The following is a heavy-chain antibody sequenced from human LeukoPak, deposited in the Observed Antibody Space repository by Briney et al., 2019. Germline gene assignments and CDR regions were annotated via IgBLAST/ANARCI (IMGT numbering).Heavy chain of an antibody. CDR2: INPNSGGT. CDR1: GYTFTGYY. D-gene: IGHD3-10*01. CDR3: ARELDYDGRTYYFDY. J-gene: IGHJ4*02. V-gene: IGHV1-2*02. Sequence: ASVKVSCKASGYTFTGYYMHWVRQAPGQGLEWMGWINPNSGGTNYAQKLQGTVTMTRDTSISTAYMELSRLRSDDTAVYYCARELDYDGRTYYFDYWGQGTLVTVSS.